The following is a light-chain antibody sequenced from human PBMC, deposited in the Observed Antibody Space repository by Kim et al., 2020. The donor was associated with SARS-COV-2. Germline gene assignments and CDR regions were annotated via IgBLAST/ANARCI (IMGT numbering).Light chain of an antibody. J-gene: IGKJ4*01. CDR2: GAS. CDR3: QQYNDWPLLT. V-gene: IGKV3-15*01. Sequence: IVMTQSPATLSVSPGERVTLSCRASQSVKNNLAWYQQRPGQAPRLLIYGASTRATDISARFSGSGSGTEFTLTIRSLQSEDLAVYYCQQYNDWPLLTFGGGTKVAIK. CDR1: QSVKNN.